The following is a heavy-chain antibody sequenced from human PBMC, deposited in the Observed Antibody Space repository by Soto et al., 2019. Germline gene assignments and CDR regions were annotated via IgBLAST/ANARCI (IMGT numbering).Heavy chain of an antibody. CDR3: VRDRRISGINRGLDY. V-gene: IGHV3-11*01. J-gene: IGHJ4*02. Sequence: GGSLRLSCAAPGFIFSDFHMTWIRQAPGKGLELVAYISSRGDTIYYADSVRGRITISRDNDKDSLFLQMSSLRVEDTAVYYCVRDRRISGINRGLDYWGRGTPVTVSS. D-gene: IGHD1-20*01. CDR1: GFIFSDFH. CDR2: ISSRGDTI.